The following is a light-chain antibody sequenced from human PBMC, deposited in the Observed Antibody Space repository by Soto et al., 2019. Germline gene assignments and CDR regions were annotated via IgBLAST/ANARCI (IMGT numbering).Light chain of an antibody. V-gene: IGLV2-18*01. Sequence: QSALTQPPSVSGSPGQSVTISCTGTSTDFVSYNRVSWYQQPPGTAPNLMIYEVSKRPSGVPDRFSGSKSGNTASLTLSGLQAADEADYYCSLYTSENAYVFGTGTKVTV. CDR1: STDFVSYNR. J-gene: IGLJ1*01. CDR3: SLYTSENAYV. CDR2: EVS.